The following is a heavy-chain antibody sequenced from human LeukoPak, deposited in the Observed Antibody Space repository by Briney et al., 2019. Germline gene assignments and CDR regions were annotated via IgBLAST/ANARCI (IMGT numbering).Heavy chain of an antibody. D-gene: IGHD1-26*01. CDR1: GFTFSSHG. Sequence: PGGSLRLSCAASGFTFSSHGMHWVRQAPGKGLEWVAVISYDGSNKYYADSVKGRFTISRDNSKNTLYLQMNSLRAENTAVYYCARRGPRDYYGMDVWGQGTTVTVSS. V-gene: IGHV3-30*03. CDR3: ARRGPRDYYGMDV. CDR2: ISYDGSNK. J-gene: IGHJ6*02.